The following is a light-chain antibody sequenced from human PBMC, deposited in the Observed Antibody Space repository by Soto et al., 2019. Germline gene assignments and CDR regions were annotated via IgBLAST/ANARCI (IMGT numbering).Light chain of an antibody. V-gene: IGKV3-20*01. CDR1: QSVSSSY. CDR3: QQFGSSMYT. Sequence: EIVLTQSPGTLSLSPGERATLSCRASQSVSSSYLAWYQQKPGQAPRLLIRGASSRATGIPDRFSGSGSGTDFTLTISRLEPEDFAVYYCQQFGSSMYTLGQGTKLEIK. CDR2: GAS. J-gene: IGKJ2*01.